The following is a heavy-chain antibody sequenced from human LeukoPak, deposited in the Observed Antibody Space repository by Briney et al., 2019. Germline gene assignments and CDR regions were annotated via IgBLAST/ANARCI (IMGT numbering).Heavy chain of an antibody. J-gene: IGHJ5*02. CDR2: ISGSGGST. CDR3: ARLLYWQQLGLFDP. D-gene: IGHD6-13*01. V-gene: IGHV3-23*01. Sequence: GESLKISCAASGFTFSSYAMSWVRQAPGKGLGWVSAISGSGGSTYYADSVKGRFTISADKSISTAYLQWSSLKASDTAMYYCARLLYWQQLGLFDPWGQGTLVTVSS. CDR1: GFTFSSYA.